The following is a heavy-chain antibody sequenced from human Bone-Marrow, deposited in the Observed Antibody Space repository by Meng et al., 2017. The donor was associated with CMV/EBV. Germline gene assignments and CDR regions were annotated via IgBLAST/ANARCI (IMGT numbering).Heavy chain of an antibody. CDR1: GYTFTGYY. D-gene: IGHD3-3*01. Sequence: ASVKVSCKASGYTFTGYYMHWVRQAPGQGLEWMGWINPNSGGTNYAQKFQGRVTMTRDTSISTAYMELSRLRSDDTAVYYCARDNYDFWSGHSLILGYGMDVWGQGPTVTVYS. CDR2: INPNSGGT. J-gene: IGHJ6*02. CDR3: ARDNYDFWSGHSLILGYGMDV. V-gene: IGHV1-2*02.